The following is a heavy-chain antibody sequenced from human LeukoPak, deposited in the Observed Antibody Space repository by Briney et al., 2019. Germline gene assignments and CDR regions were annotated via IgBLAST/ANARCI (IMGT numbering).Heavy chain of an antibody. Sequence: GGSLGLSCAASGFTFSSYWMHWVRQAPGKGLVWVSRINTDGSSTSYADSVKGRFTISRDNAKNTLYLQMNSLRAEDTAVYYCARGYSSSDLDYWGQGTLVTVSS. V-gene: IGHV3-74*01. CDR2: INTDGSST. CDR1: GFTFSSYW. CDR3: ARGYSSSDLDY. D-gene: IGHD6-6*01. J-gene: IGHJ4*02.